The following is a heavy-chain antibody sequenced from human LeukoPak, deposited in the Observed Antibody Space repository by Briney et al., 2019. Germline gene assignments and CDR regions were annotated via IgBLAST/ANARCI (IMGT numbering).Heavy chain of an antibody. CDR3: ARGYDSSGYYFDY. CDR2: INHSGST. CDR1: GGSFSGYY. V-gene: IGHV4-34*01. D-gene: IGHD3-22*01. J-gene: IGHJ4*02. Sequence: SETLSLTCAVYGGSFSGYYWSWIRQPPGKGLEWIGEINHSGSTNYNPSLKSRVTISVDTSKNQFSLKLSSVTAADTAVYYCARGYDSSGYYFDYWGQGTLDTVSS.